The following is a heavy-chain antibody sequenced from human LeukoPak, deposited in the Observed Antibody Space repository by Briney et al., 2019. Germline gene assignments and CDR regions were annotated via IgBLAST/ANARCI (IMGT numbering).Heavy chain of an antibody. Sequence: GGSLRLSCAASGFTFSNAWMSWVRQAPGKGLEWVGRIKSKTDGGTTDYAAPVKGRFTISRDDSKNTLYLQMNSLKTEDTAVYYCTTRILTLRNWFDPWGQGTLVTVSS. D-gene: IGHD3-9*01. V-gene: IGHV3-15*01. J-gene: IGHJ5*02. CDR2: IKSKTDGGTT. CDR3: TTRILTLRNWFDP. CDR1: GFTFSNAW.